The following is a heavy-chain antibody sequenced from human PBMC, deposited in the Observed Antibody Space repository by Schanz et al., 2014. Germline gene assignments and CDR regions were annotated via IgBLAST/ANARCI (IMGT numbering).Heavy chain of an antibody. D-gene: IGHD4-17*01. Sequence: VQLVESGGGVVQPGRSLRLSCAASGFTFSSYGMHWVRQAPGKGLEWVANIIHDGSEKFYVDSVKGRFTISRDNAKNSLYLQMNSLRAEDTAVYYCVRDTDYHFDYWGQGTLVTVSS. J-gene: IGHJ4*02. CDR1: GFTFSSYG. CDR2: IIHDGSEK. V-gene: IGHV3-7*01. CDR3: VRDTDYHFDY.